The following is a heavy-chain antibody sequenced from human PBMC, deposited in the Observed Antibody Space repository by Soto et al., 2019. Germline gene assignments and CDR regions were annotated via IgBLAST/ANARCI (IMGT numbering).Heavy chain of an antibody. V-gene: IGHV1-18*01. CDR1: GYTLNTYG. CDR2: ISANNDHT. CDR3: ARGTYFDY. J-gene: IGHJ4*02. Sequence: QVQLVQSGAEVKKPGASVKVSCKASGYTLNTYGITWVRQAPGQGLEWMGWISANNDHTNYPQKLQGRVTMTTDTATSTAYTELRSRTSDDTAVYYCARGTYFDYWGQGTLVTVSS.